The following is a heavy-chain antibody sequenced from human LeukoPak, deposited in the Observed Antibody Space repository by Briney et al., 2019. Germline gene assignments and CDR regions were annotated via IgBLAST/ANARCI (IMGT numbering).Heavy chain of an antibody. Sequence: PSETLSLTCTVSGGSISSSSYYWGWIRQPPGKGLEWIGYIYYSGSTNYNPSLKSRVTISVDTSKNQFSLKLSSVTAADTAVYYCARDSSGWLLDWGQGTLVTVSS. CDR1: GGSISSSSYY. V-gene: IGHV4-61*01. J-gene: IGHJ4*02. CDR3: ARDSSGWLLD. D-gene: IGHD6-19*01. CDR2: IYYSGST.